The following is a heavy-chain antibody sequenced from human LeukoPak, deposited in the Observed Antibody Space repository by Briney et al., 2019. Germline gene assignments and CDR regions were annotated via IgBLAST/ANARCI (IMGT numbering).Heavy chain of an antibody. CDR1: GGSISSSSYY. CDR3: ATHPQRPTVTTEPKNYYYYYYMDV. CDR2: IYYSGST. V-gene: IGHV4-39*01. D-gene: IGHD4-17*01. J-gene: IGHJ6*03. Sequence: PSETLSLTCTVSGGSISSSSYYWGWIRQPPGKGLEWIGSIYYSGSTYYNPSLKSRVTISVDTSKNQFSLKLSSVTAADTAVYYCATHPQRPTVTTEPKNYYYYYYMDVWGKGTTVTISS.